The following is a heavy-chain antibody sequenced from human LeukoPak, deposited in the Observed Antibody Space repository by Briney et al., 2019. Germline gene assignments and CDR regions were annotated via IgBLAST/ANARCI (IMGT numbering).Heavy chain of an antibody. D-gene: IGHD6-19*01. CDR1: GGSISGYY. CDR2: IYYSGST. J-gene: IGHJ4*02. V-gene: IGHV4-59*08. Sequence: KASETQSLTCTVSGGSISGYYWSWIRQPPGKGLEWIGYIYYSGSTNYNPTLESRVTISVDTSNNQFSLKLSSVTAADTAVYYCARRATSGWLPDYWGQGTLVTVSS. CDR3: ARRATSGWLPDY.